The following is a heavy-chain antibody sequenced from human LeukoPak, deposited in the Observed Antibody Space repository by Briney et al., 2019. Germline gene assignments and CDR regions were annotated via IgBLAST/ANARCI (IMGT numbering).Heavy chain of an antibody. V-gene: IGHV7-4-1*02. D-gene: IGHD2-15*01. J-gene: IGHJ4*02. CDR3: ARGYCSGGSCSLVDY. Sequence: GASVKVSCKASGYTFTTYAMNWVRQAPGQGPEWMGWINTNTGNPTYAQGFTGRFVFSLDTSVSTAYLQISSLKAEDTAVYYCARGYCSGGSCSLVDYWGQGTLVTVSS. CDR1: GYTFTTYA. CDR2: INTNTGNP.